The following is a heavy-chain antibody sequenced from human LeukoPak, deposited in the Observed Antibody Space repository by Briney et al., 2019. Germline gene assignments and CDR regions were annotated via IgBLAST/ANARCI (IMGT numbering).Heavy chain of an antibody. V-gene: IGHV3-21*01. J-gene: IGHJ4*02. CDR3: ARGTSLDY. CDR2: ISSSSSYI. Sequence: GGSLRLSCAASGSTFSSYSMNWVRQAPGKGLEWVSSISSSSSYIYYADSVKGRFTISRDNVKSSVYLQMNSLRAEDTAMYYCARGTSLDYWGQGTLVTVSS. CDR1: GSTFSSYS.